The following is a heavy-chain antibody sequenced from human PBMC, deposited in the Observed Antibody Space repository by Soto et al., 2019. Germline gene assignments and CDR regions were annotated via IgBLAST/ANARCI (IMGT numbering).Heavy chain of an antibody. CDR3: ARHKTTMLTVVSAFDP. D-gene: IGHD3-22*01. V-gene: IGHV4-34*01. CDR1: GGSFSGYH. J-gene: IGHJ5*02. CDR2: ITHSGGA. Sequence: SETLSLTCAAVYGGSFSGYHWSWIRQAPGKGLEWIGKITHSGGANYNPSLKSRVTMSVDTSKNHFSLKLSSVTAADTAVYYCARHKTTMLTVVSAFDPWGQGTRVTVS.